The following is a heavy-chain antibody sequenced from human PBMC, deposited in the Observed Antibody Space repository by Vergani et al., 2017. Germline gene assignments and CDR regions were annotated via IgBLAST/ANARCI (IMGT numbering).Heavy chain of an antibody. Sequence: EVQLVETGGGLIQPGGSLRLSCAASGFTVSSNYMSWVRQAPGKGLEWVSVIYSGGSTYYADSVKGRFTISRDNSKNTLYLQMNSLRAEDTAVYYCARDLRGSYYYYYMDVWGKXP. CDR3: ARDLRGSYYYYYMDV. CDR1: GFTVSSNY. CDR2: IYSGGST. J-gene: IGHJ6*03. V-gene: IGHV3-53*02. D-gene: IGHD3-16*01.